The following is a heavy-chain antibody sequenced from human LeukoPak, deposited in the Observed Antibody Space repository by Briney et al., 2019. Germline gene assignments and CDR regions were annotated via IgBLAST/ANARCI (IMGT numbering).Heavy chain of an antibody. CDR2: IYYSGST. J-gene: IGHJ3*02. V-gene: IGHV4-61*01. Sequence: KSSETLSFTSTVSGGSVSSGSYYWRWVRQPPGKGLEWIGYIYYSGSTNYNPSLKSRVTISVDTSRNQFSLRLSSVTAAGTAVYDCPRDPSQLGTLDAFDIWGQGTMVTVSS. CDR3: PRDPSQLGTLDAFDI. D-gene: IGHD6-13*01. CDR1: GGSVSSGSYY.